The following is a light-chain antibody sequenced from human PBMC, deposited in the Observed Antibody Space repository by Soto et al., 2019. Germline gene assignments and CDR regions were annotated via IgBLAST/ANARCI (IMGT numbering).Light chain of an antibody. V-gene: IGKV1-5*01. CDR3: QQYNSYWT. CDR2: DAS. J-gene: IGKJ1*01. Sequence: DIQMTQSPSTLSASVGDIVTINFRASQSIVGWLAWYQQKPGKAPKLLIYDASNLESGVPSRFSGSGSGTEFTLTISSLQPDDFGTYYCQQYNSYWTFGQGTKVDIK. CDR1: QSIVGW.